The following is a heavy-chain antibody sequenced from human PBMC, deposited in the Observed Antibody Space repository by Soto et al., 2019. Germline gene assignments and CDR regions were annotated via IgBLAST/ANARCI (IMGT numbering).Heavy chain of an antibody. J-gene: IGHJ4*02. V-gene: IGHV3-30*18. CDR2: ISYDGSNK. D-gene: IGHD3-10*01. CDR3: AKEPRDGLVRGVSFDY. CDR1: GFTFSSYG. Sequence: QVQLVESGGGVVQPGRSLRLSCAASGFTFSSYGMHWVRQAPGKGLEWVAVISYDGSNKYYADSVKGRFTISRDNSKNTLYLQMNSLRAEDTAVYYCAKEPRDGLVRGVSFDYWGQGTLVTVSS.